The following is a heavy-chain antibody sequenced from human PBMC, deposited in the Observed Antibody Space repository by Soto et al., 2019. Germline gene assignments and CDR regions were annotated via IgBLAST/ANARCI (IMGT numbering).Heavy chain of an antibody. V-gene: IGHV3-53*01. D-gene: IGHD4-4*01. CDR1: GFTVSSKY. Sequence: EVHLVESGGGLIQPGGSLRLSCAASGFTVSSKYMSWVRRAPGKGLEWVSVIYTAGNTYYADSVKGRFIISRDNSMNTLYLQMNSLRAEDTAVYYCARGGTTVTAADYWGQGTLVTVSS. CDR3: ARGGTTVTAADY. CDR2: IYTAGNT. J-gene: IGHJ4*02.